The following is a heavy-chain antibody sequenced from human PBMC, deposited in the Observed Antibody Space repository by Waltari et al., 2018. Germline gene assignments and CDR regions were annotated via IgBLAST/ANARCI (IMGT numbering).Heavy chain of an antibody. Sequence: QVQLVQSGAEVKKPGASVKVSCKVSGYTLTELSMHWVRQAPGKGLEWMGGFDPEDGETIYAQKFQGRVTMTEDTSTDTAYMELSSLRSEDTAVYYCATDGTPDGYKPWYFDLWGRGTLVTVSS. CDR3: ATDGTPDGYKPWYFDL. CDR2: FDPEDGET. V-gene: IGHV1-24*01. CDR1: GYTLTELS. J-gene: IGHJ2*01. D-gene: IGHD5-12*01.